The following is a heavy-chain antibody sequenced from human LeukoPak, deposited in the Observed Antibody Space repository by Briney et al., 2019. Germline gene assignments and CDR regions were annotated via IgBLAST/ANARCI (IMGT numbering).Heavy chain of an antibody. CDR3: AKGLRGYSYGYTAFDI. J-gene: IGHJ3*02. V-gene: IGHV3-23*01. CDR2: ISGSGAST. Sequence: GSLRLSCAASGFPFSSYAMNWVRQAPGKGLEWVSAISGSGASTYYADSVKGRFTISRDNSKNTLYLQMNSLRAEDTAVYYCAKGLRGYSYGYTAFDIWGQGTMVTVSS. CDR1: GFPFSSYA. D-gene: IGHD5-18*01.